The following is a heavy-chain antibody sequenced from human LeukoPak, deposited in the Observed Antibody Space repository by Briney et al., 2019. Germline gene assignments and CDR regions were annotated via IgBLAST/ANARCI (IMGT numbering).Heavy chain of an antibody. CDR1: GFTFSSYA. CDR2: IRGSGGST. D-gene: IGHD2-21*02. CDR3: AKEGYCGGDCYREFDY. V-gene: IGHV3-23*01. J-gene: IGHJ4*02. Sequence: GGSPRLSCAASGFTFSSYAMSWVRPAPGKGLEGVSGIRGSGGSTYYADSVKCRFTISRDNSKNTLYLQMNSLRAEDTAVYYCAKEGYCGGDCYREFDYWGQGTLVTVSS.